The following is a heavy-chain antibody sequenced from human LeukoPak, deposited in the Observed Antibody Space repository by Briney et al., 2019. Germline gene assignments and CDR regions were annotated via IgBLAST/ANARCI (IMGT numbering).Heavy chain of an antibody. D-gene: IGHD2/OR15-2a*01. J-gene: IGHJ3*02. CDR1: GFTFSSYE. V-gene: IGHV3-21*05. CDR3: ARVSILIVPYYAFDI. CDR2: ISSSSNYI. Sequence: GGSLRLSCAASGFTFSSYEMNWVRQAPGKGLEWVSYISSSSNYIYYADSVKGRFTISRDNAKNSLYLQMNSLRAEDTAVYYCARVSILIVPYYAFDIWGQGTMVTVSS.